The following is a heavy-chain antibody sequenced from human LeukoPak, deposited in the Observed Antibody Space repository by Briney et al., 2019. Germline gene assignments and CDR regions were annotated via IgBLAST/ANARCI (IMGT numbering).Heavy chain of an antibody. J-gene: IGHJ4*02. Sequence: PGGSLRLSCAASGLTFSSYSMNWVRQATGKGLDWVSSISSSSSYIYYADSVKGRFTISRDNAKNSLYLQMKSLRAEDTAVYYCARDRESSSWFDYWGQGTLVTVSS. CDR3: ARDRESSSWFDY. V-gene: IGHV3-21*01. D-gene: IGHD6-13*01. CDR1: GLTFSSYS. CDR2: ISSSSSYI.